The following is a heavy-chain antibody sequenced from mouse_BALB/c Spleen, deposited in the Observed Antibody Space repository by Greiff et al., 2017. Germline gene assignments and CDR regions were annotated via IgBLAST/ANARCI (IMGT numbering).Heavy chain of an antibody. D-gene: IGHD2-4*01. CDR3: AREGAYDYDWYCAV. V-gene: IGHV5-6-5*01. Sequence: EVMLVESGGGLVKPGGSLKLSCAASGSTFSSYAMSWVRQTPEKRLEWVVAISSGGSTYYPDSVKGRCTISRDNARNILSLQMSSRRSEDTAMDYCAREGAYDYDWYCAVWGAGTTVTVSS. CDR1: GSTFSSYA. J-gene: IGHJ1*01. CDR2: ISSGGST.